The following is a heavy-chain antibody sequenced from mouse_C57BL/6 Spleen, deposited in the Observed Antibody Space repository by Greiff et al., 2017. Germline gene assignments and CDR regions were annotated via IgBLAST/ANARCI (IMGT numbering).Heavy chain of an antibody. CDR2: IDPSDSYT. CDR3: ARGGGNYEFAY. J-gene: IGHJ3*01. CDR1: GYTFTSYW. V-gene: IGHV1-69*01. D-gene: IGHD2-1*01. Sequence: VQLQQPGAELVMPGASVKLSCKASGYTFTSYWMHWVKQRPGQGLEWIGEIDPSDSYTNYNQKFKGKSTLTVDKSSSTAYMQLSSLTSEDAAVYYCARGGGNYEFAYGGQGTLVTVSA.